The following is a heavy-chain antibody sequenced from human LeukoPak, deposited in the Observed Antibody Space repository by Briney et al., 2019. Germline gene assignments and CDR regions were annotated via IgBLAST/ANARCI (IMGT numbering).Heavy chain of an antibody. V-gene: IGHV1-18*01. J-gene: IGHJ4*02. CDR1: GYTFTSYG. CDR2: ISAYNGNT. Sequence: ASVKVSCKASGYTFTSYGISWERQAPGQGLEWMGWISAYNGNTNYAQKLQGRVTMTTDTSTSTAYMELRSLRSDDTAVFYCATTTATSGSSLYWGQGTLVNVAS. CDR3: ATTTATSGSSLY. D-gene: IGHD6-19*01.